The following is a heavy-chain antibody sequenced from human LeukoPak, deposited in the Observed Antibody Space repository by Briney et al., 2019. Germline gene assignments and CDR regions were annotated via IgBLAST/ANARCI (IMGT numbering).Heavy chain of an antibody. Sequence: SSETLSLTCAVSRDSISDDYWSWIRQPPGKGLEYIAYISYSGNTNYNPALQSRLTISINTSKNQFSLKLSSVTAADTAVYYCASSRGYRITFGGVIAKFDYWGQGTLVTVSS. D-gene: IGHD3-16*02. J-gene: IGHJ4*02. CDR1: RDSISDDY. CDR2: ISYSGNT. CDR3: ASSRGYRITFGGVIAKFDY. V-gene: IGHV4-59*08.